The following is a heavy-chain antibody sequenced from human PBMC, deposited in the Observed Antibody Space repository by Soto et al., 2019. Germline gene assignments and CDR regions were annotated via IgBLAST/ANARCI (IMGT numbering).Heavy chain of an antibody. CDR1: GGTFSSYA. Sequence: SVKVSCKASGGTFSSYAISWVRQAPGQGLEWMGGIIPIFGTANYAQKFQGRVTITADESTSTAYMELSSLRSEDTAVYYCARPSGRGYSYGPFDYWGQGTLVTVSS. D-gene: IGHD5-18*01. J-gene: IGHJ4*02. V-gene: IGHV1-69*13. CDR3: ARPSGRGYSYGPFDY. CDR2: IIPIFGTA.